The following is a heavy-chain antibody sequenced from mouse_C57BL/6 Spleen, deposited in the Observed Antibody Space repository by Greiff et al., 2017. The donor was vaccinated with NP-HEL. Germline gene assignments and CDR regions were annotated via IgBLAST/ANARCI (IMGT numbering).Heavy chain of an antibody. V-gene: IGHV1-53*01. CDR1: GYTFTSYW. CDR3: ARWRYGNYGAMDY. D-gene: IGHD2-10*02. Sequence: QVQLKESGTELVKPGASVKLSCKASGYTFTSYWMHWVKQRPGQGLEWIGNINPSNGGTNYNEKFKSKATLTVDKSSSTAYMQLSSLTSEDSAVYYCARWRYGNYGAMDYWGQGTSVTVSS. J-gene: IGHJ4*01. CDR2: INPSNGGT.